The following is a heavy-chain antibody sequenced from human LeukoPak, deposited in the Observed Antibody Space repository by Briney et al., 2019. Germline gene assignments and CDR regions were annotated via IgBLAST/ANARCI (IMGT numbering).Heavy chain of an antibody. J-gene: IGHJ4*02. CDR3: AKDLENYGSGSYYFDC. Sequence: GGSLRLSCAASGFTFSSYAMSWVRQAPGKGLEWVSAISGGGGSTYYADSVKGRFTISRDNSKNTPYLQMNSLRAEDTAVYYCAKDLENYGSGSYYFDCWGQGTLVTVSS. V-gene: IGHV3-23*01. CDR2: ISGGGGST. D-gene: IGHD3-10*01. CDR1: GFTFSSYA.